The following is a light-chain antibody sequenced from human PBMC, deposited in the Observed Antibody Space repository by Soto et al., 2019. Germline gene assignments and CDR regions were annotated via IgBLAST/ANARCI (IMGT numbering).Light chain of an antibody. CDR3: HQYHYLRPST. CDR1: QRVSSN. V-gene: IGKV3-15*01. J-gene: IGKJ1*01. CDR2: GAS. Sequence: THTPLSVSLGERATHSFRVSQRVSSNLAWYQQQPGQAPRRLIYGASARATGIPARFSGSGSGTEFTLTISSLLSSDFAAYYYHQYHYLRPSTFGQRTKVDI.